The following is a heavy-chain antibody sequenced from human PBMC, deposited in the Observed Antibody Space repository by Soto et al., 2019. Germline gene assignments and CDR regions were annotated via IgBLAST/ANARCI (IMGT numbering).Heavy chain of an antibody. CDR2: SRKKAAGYTT. Sequence: VQLVESGGGLVQPGGSLRLSCAVSGFTFSDHYMDWVRQAPGKGLEWVGRSRKKAAGYTTEYGASVRGRFTVSRDDSKNSLYLQMNSLETEDTAVYYCVRGYHSFDVWGQGTTVTVSS. J-gene: IGHJ6*02. V-gene: IGHV3-72*01. D-gene: IGHD1-20*01. CDR1: GFTFSDHY. CDR3: VRGYHSFDV.